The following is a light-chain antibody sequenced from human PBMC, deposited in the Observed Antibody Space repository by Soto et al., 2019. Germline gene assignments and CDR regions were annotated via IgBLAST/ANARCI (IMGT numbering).Light chain of an antibody. J-gene: IGKJ4*01. CDR3: QQYSTYPLT. V-gene: IGKV1-5*01. CDR1: QSITTF. CDR2: DAS. Sequence: DIQMTQPPSTLSASIGDRVTITCRASQSITTFLAWYQQKPGKAPQILIYDASKLEPGVPSRLSGGGSGTEFTLTIISLQPDDFATYYCQQYSTYPLTFGGGTRVEIK.